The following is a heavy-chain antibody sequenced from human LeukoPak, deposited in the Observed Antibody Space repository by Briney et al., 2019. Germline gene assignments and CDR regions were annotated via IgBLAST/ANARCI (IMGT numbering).Heavy chain of an antibody. D-gene: IGHD5-24*01. J-gene: IGHJ4*02. CDR1: GGSFSGYY. Sequence: PSETLSLTCAVYGGSFSGYYWSWIRQPPGKGLEWIGEINHSGSTNYNPSLKSRVTISVDTSKNQFSLKLSSVTAADTAVYYCAGENGYNNYFDYWGQGILVTVSS. CDR3: AGENGYNNYFDY. V-gene: IGHV4-34*01. CDR2: INHSGST.